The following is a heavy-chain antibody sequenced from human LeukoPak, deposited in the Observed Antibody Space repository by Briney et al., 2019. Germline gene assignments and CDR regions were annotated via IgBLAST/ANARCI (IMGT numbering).Heavy chain of an antibody. CDR1: GLTFSDYY. CDR3: ARYQLLYYFDY. D-gene: IGHD2-2*01. Sequence: GGSLRLSCAASGLTFSDYYMSWIRQAPGKGLEWVSYISRSGSTIYYAASVKGRFTISRDNAKNSLYLQMNSLRAEDTAVYYCARYQLLYYFDYWGQGTLVPVSS. V-gene: IGHV3-11*01. J-gene: IGHJ4*02. CDR2: ISRSGSTI.